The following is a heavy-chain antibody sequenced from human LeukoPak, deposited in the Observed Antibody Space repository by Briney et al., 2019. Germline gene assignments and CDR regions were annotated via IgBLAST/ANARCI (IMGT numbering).Heavy chain of an antibody. Sequence: GGSLRLSCAASGFTFRSHGMHWVRQAPGKGLEWVAFIWYDGSNNYYTDSVKGRFTISRDNSKNTLYLQMNSLRAEDTAVYYCAGDRATSYFDYWGQGALVTISS. J-gene: IGHJ4*02. D-gene: IGHD1-26*01. CDR3: AGDRATSYFDY. CDR2: IWYDGSNN. CDR1: GFTFRSHG. V-gene: IGHV3-33*01.